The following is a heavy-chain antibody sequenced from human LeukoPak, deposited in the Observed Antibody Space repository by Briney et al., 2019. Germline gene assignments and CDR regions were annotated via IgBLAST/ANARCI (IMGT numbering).Heavy chain of an antibody. CDR1: SGSITSHY. J-gene: IGHJ4*02. CDR3: ARGADY. V-gene: IGHV4-4*07. Sequence: PSETLSLTCSVSSGSITSHYWSWVRQPAGKGLEWIGRISTTGSTNSNPSLKNRVTMSLDTSKNQVSLRLGSVTAADTAVYYCARGADYWGQGTLVTVSS. CDR2: ISTTGST.